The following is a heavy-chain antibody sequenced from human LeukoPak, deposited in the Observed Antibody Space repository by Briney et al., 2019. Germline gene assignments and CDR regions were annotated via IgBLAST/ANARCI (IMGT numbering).Heavy chain of an antibody. CDR3: TRDRKCDYFDY. CDR1: GGSISSYY. CDR2: VCYSGST. J-gene: IGHJ4*01. V-gene: IGHV4-59*12. D-gene: IGHD5/OR15-5a*01. Sequence: ETMFLTCSVSGGSISSYYSSWIRQPPGKGLEWVGYVCYSGSTNCNLTITSRITISLDTSKKQISLKLSSVTAADTAVYYCTRDRKCDYFDYWG.